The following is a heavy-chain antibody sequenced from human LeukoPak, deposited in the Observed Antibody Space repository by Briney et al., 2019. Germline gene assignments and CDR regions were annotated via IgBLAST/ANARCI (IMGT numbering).Heavy chain of an antibody. J-gene: IGHJ6*03. CDR2: IYSSGTT. CDR1: GGSISSYY. Sequence: SETLSLTCTVSGGSISSYYWNWIRQPPGKGLEWIGYIYSSGTTNYNPSLRSRVSMSVDTSKNQFSLRLSSVTAADTAVYYCARVRCSGGSCYAYYYYYYMDVWGKGTTVTVSS. CDR3: ARVRCSGGSCYAYYYYYYMDV. D-gene: IGHD2-15*01. V-gene: IGHV4-59*01.